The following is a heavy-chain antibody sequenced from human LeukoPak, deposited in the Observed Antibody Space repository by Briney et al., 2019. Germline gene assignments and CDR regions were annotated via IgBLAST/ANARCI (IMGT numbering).Heavy chain of an antibody. CDR2: INPSGGST. D-gene: IGHD2-21*02. Sequence: ASVKVSCKASGYTFTSYYMHWVRQAPGQGLEWMGIINPSGGSTSYAQKFQGRVTMTRDMSTSTVYMELSSLRSEDTAVYYCARDPRGEVVSGAFDIWGQGTMVTVSS. V-gene: IGHV1-46*01. CDR3: ARDPRGEVVSGAFDI. CDR1: GYTFTSYY. J-gene: IGHJ3*02.